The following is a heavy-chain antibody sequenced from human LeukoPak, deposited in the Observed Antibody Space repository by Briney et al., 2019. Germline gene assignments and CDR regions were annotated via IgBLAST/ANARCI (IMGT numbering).Heavy chain of an antibody. V-gene: IGHV1-8*01. CDR1: GYTFTSYD. CDR3: ARVFYGDYVFDY. CDR2: MDPNSGNT. D-gene: IGHD4-17*01. Sequence: ASVKVSCKASGYTFTSYDINWVRQATGQGLEWMGWMDPNSGNTGYAQKFQGRVTTTRNTSISTAYMELSSLRSEDTAVYYCARVFYGDYVFDYWGQGTLVTVSS. J-gene: IGHJ4*02.